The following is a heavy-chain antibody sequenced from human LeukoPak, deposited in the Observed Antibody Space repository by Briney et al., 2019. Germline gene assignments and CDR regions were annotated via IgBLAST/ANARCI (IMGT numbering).Heavy chain of an antibody. CDR3: ARAAPLGALDAFDI. CDR1: GGSISSSSYY. Sequence: SETLSLTCTVSGGSISSSSYYWGWIRQPPGKGLEWIGSIYYSGSTYYNPSLKSRVTISVDTSKNQFSLKLSSVTAADTAVYYCARAAPLGALDAFDIWGQGTMVTVSS. V-gene: IGHV4-39*01. J-gene: IGHJ3*02. D-gene: IGHD1-26*01. CDR2: IYYSGST.